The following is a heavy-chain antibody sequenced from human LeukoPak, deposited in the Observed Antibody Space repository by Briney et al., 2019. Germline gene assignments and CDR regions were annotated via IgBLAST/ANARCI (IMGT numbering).Heavy chain of an antibody. Sequence: GGSLRLSCSASGSTVSSKFMHRVRQAPGKGLEWVSVIYSGGITYYADSVKGRFTVSRDNSRNTMYLHMNSLKVEDTAVYYCAKNEVTSGGGLDYWGQGTLVTVSS. CDR2: IYSGGIT. V-gene: IGHV3-53*01. CDR3: AKNEVTSGGGLDY. D-gene: IGHD3-16*01. CDR1: GSTVSSKF. J-gene: IGHJ4*02.